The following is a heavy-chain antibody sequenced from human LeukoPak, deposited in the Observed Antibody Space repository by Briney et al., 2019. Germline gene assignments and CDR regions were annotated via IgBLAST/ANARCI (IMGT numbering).Heavy chain of an antibody. D-gene: IGHD2-15*01. Sequence: SETLSLTCTVSGGSISSSNCYWGWIRQPPGKGLEWIGRIYKSGSTNYNPSLKSRVTMSVDTSKNQFSLKLSSVTAADTAVYYCARAYCSGGSCYSGFDYWGQGTLVTVSS. CDR3: ARAYCSGGSCYSGFDY. V-gene: IGHV4-39*07. CDR1: GGSISSSNCY. J-gene: IGHJ4*02. CDR2: IYKSGST.